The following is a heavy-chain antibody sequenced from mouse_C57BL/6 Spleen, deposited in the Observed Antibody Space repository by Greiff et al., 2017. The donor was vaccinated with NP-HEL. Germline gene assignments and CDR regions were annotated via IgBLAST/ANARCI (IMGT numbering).Heavy chain of an antibody. CDR3: ARDGDCFDY. J-gene: IGHJ2*01. CDR1: GFTFSDYY. V-gene: IGHV5-16*01. CDR2: INYDGSST. Sequence: EVKLVESEGGLVQPGSSMKLSCTASGFTFSDYYMAWVRQVPEKGLEWVANINYDGSSTYYLDSLKSRFIISRDNAKNILYLQMSSLKSEDTATYYCARDGDCFDYWGQGTTLTVSS.